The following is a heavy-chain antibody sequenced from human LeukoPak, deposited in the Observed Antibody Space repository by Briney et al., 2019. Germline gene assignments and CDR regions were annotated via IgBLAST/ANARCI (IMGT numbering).Heavy chain of an antibody. CDR2: IYYSGST. J-gene: IGHJ5*02. D-gene: IGHD6-13*01. CDR3: ARHSSFIAAAGTTGFDP. Sequence: SETLSLTCTVSGGSISSYYWSWIRQPPGKGLEWIGYIYYSGSTDYNPSLKSRVTISVDTSKNQFSLKLSSVTAADTAVYYCARHSSFIAAAGTTGFDPWGQGTLVTVSS. V-gene: IGHV4-59*12. CDR1: GGSISSYY.